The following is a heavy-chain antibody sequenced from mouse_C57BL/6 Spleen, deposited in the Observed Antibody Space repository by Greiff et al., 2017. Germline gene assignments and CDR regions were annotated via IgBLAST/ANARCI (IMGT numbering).Heavy chain of an antibody. CDR2: INPNNGGT. J-gene: IGHJ2*01. Sequence: VQLQQSGPELVKPGASVKMSCKASGYTFTDYNMHWVKQSHGKSLEWIGYINPNNGGTSYNQKFKGKATLTVNKSSSTAYMELRSLTSEDSAVYYCARVHYGRSYGFDYGGQGTTLTVSS. D-gene: IGHD1-1*01. CDR1: GYTFTDYN. V-gene: IGHV1-22*01. CDR3: ARVHYGRSYGFDY.